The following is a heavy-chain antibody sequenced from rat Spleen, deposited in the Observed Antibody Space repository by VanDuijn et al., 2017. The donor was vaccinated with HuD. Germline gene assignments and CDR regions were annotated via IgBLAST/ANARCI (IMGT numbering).Heavy chain of an antibody. V-gene: IGHV5S11*01. CDR3: VRQDTSGYSNWFTY. CDR2: ISPGGGGT. D-gene: IGHD4-3*01. CDR1: GFTFNNYD. J-gene: IGHJ3*01. Sequence: EVQLVESGGGLVQPGRSLKLSCAASGFTFNNYDMAWVRQAPTMSLEWVASISPGGGGTYYRDSVKGRFTVSRDNAKSTLYLQMDSLRSEETATYYCVRQDTSGYSNWFTYWGQGTLVTVSS.